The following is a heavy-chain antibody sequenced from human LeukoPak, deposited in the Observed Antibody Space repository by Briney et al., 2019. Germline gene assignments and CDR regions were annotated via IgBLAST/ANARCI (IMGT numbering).Heavy chain of an antibody. CDR1: GGSFTGYY. V-gene: IGHV4-34*01. CDR2: INHIGST. CDR3: ARAPMFGAFDI. D-gene: IGHD3-10*02. Sequence: SETMSLTCAVYGGSFTGYYWSWIRQPPGKGLEWLGEINHIGSTYYNPSLKSRVTISVDTSKNQFSLKLSSVTAADTAVYYCARAPMFGAFDIWGQGTMVTVSS. J-gene: IGHJ3*02.